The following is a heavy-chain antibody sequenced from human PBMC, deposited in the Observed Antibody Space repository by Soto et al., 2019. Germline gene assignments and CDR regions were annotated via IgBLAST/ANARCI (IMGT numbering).Heavy chain of an antibody. CDR3: ARGGPSVTRGKGDY. CDR1: GFSFSSYA. J-gene: IGHJ4*02. D-gene: IGHD4-17*01. CDR2: IWYDGSNK. V-gene: IGHV3-33*01. Sequence: QVQLVESGGGVVQPGRSLRISCAASGFSFSSYAMHWVRQAPGKGLEWVAVIWYDGSNKYYTDSVKGRFTISRDNSKNTLYLQMNSLRAEDTALYYCARGGPSVTRGKGDYWGQGTLVTVSS.